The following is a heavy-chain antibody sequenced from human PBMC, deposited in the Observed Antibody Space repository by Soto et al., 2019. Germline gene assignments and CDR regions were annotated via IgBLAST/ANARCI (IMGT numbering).Heavy chain of an antibody. Sequence: GGSLRLSCTASGFSFSDYSINWVRQAPGKGLEWVSSITYTGTNAYYADSVKGRFTISKDSADNSLILQMTSLRAEDTAVYHCARARGNDWYSDYWGQGTMVTVSS. CDR3: ARARGNDWYSDY. V-gene: IGHV3-21*06. CDR1: GFSFSDYS. J-gene: IGHJ4*02. D-gene: IGHD2-21*02. CDR2: ITYTGTNA.